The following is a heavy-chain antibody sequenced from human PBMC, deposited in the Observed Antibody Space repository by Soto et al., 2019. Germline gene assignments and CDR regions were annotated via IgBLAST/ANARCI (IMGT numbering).Heavy chain of an antibody. V-gene: IGHV1-18*01. CDR3: ARDRLVSTGTTYYYYSMDV. D-gene: IGHD1-7*01. Sequence: ASVKVSCKASGYTFTSYGISWVRQAPGQGLEWMGWISAYNGNTNYAQKLQGRVTMTTDTSTSTAYMELRSLRSDDTAVYYCARDRLVSTGTTYYYYSMDVWGQGTTVTVSS. CDR1: GYTFTSYG. CDR2: ISAYNGNT. J-gene: IGHJ6*02.